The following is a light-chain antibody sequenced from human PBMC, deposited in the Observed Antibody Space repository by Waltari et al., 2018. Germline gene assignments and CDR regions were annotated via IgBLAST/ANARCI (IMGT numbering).Light chain of an antibody. CDR1: RSDVGGYKY. CDR2: DVS. Sequence: QSALTQPRSVSGTPGQSVTISCTGTRSDVGGYKYVPWYQPHPGKAPQPMIYDVSNRPSGVPDRFSGSKSGNTASLTISGLQADDEADYYCCSYAGSHWVFGGGTELTVL. V-gene: IGLV2-11*01. CDR3: CSYAGSHWV. J-gene: IGLJ3*02.